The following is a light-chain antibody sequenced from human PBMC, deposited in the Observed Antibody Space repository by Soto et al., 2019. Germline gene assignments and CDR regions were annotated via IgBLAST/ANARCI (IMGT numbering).Light chain of an antibody. J-gene: IGKJ5*01. CDR3: QQLNSYPT. CDR1: QGISSY. V-gene: IGKV1-9*01. Sequence: IKLAQSPSFLSASVGDRVTNTCRASQGISSYLAWYQQKPGKAPKLLIYAASTLQSGVPSRFSGSGSGTEFTLTISSLQPEDFATYYCQQLNSYPTFGQGTRLEIK. CDR2: AAS.